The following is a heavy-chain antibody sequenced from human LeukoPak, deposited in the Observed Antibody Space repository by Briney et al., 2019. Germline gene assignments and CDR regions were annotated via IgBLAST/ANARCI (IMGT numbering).Heavy chain of an antibody. CDR2: ISGVST. J-gene: IGHJ3*02. Sequence: QTGGSLRLSCTTSGFAFSNYALSWVRQAPGKGLEWVSGISGVSTYYADSVKGRFTISRDNSKNTLYLQMNSLRAEDTAVYYCAKLSSGGSCYSCAFDIWGQGTMVTVSS. V-gene: IGHV3-23*01. D-gene: IGHD2-15*01. CDR3: AKLSSGGSCYSCAFDI. CDR1: GFAFSNYA.